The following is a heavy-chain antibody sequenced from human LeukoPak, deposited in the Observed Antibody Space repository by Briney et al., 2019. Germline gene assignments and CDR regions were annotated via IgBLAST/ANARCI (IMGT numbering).Heavy chain of an antibody. Sequence: KPSETLSLTCTVSGGSISSYYWSWIRQPPGKGLESIGYIYYSGSTNYNPSLKSRVTISVDTSKNQFSLKLSSVTAADTAVYYCARVPRQGQLPEIHFDYWGQGTLVTVSS. J-gene: IGHJ4*02. CDR3: ARVPRQGQLPEIHFDY. V-gene: IGHV4-59*01. D-gene: IGHD2-2*01. CDR2: IYYSGST. CDR1: GGSISSYY.